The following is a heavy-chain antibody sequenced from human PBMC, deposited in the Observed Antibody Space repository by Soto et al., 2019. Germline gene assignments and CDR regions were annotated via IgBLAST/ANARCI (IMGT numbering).Heavy chain of an antibody. CDR3: ARESEDLTSNFDY. V-gene: IGHV3-21*06. CDR2: ISSTTNYI. J-gene: IGHJ4*02. Sequence: GGSLRLSCAASGFTYTRYSMNWVRQAPGKGLEWVSSISSTTNYIYYGDSMKGRFTISRDNAKNSLYLEMNSLRAEDTAVYYCARESEDLTSNFDYWGQGTLVTVSS. CDR1: GFTYTRYS.